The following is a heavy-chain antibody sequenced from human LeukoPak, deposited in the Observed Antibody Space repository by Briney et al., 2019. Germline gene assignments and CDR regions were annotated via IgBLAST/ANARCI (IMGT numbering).Heavy chain of an antibody. CDR2: IYSGGST. V-gene: IGHV3-66*01. D-gene: IGHD6-13*01. CDR3: ATRPPIYSSRPDAFDI. Sequence: GGSLRLSCAASGFTVSSNYMSWVRQAPGKGLEWVSVIYSGGSTYYADSVKGRFTISRDNSKNTLYLQMNSLRAEDTAVYYCATRPPIYSSRPDAFDIWGQGTMATVSS. J-gene: IGHJ3*02. CDR1: GFTVSSNY.